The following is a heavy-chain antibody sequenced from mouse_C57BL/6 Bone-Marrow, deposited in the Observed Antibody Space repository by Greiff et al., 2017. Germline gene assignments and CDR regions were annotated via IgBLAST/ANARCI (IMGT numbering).Heavy chain of an antibody. D-gene: IGHD1-1*01. V-gene: IGHV1-78*01. J-gene: IGHJ3*01. Sequence: VQLQQSDAELVKPGASVKISCKVSGYTFTDHTIHWVKQRPEQGLEWIGYIYPRDGSTKYNEKFKGKATLTADTSSSTAYMQLNSLTSEDSAVYVCARLGYGRAWFAYWGQGTLVTVAA. CDR3: ARLGYGRAWFAY. CDR2: IYPRDGST. CDR1: GYTFTDHT.